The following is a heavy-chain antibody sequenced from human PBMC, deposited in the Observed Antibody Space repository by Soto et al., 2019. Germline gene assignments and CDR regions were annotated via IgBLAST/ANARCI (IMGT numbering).Heavy chain of an antibody. Sequence: GGSLRLSXAASGFTFSSYAMHWVRQAPGKGLEWVAVISYDGSNKYYADSVKGRFTISRDNSKNTLYLQMNSLRAEDTAVYYCARDSAAALLYGMDVWGQGTTVTVSS. CDR2: ISYDGSNK. CDR1: GFTFSSYA. V-gene: IGHV3-30-3*01. J-gene: IGHJ6*02. D-gene: IGHD6-6*01. CDR3: ARDSAAALLYGMDV.